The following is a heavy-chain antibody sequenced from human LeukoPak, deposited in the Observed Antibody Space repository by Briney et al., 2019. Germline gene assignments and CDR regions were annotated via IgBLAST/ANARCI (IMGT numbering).Heavy chain of an antibody. D-gene: IGHD3-10*01. V-gene: IGHV1-24*01. CDR2: FDPEDGET. Sequence: GASVKVSCKVSGYTLTELSMHWVRQAPGKGLEWRGGFDPEDGETIYAQKFQGRVTMTEDTSTDTAYMELSSLRSEDTAVYYCATAAWGSGSYYYFDYWGQGTLVTVSS. CDR1: GYTLTELS. J-gene: IGHJ4*02. CDR3: ATAAWGSGSYYYFDY.